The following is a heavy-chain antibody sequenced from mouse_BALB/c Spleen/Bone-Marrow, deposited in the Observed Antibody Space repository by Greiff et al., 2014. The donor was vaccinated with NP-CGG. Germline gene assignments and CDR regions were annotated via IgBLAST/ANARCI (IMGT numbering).Heavy chain of an antibody. V-gene: IGHV1-69*02. J-gene: IGHJ3*01. CDR2: IDPSDSET. CDR3: ARSGGNYVAWFVY. D-gene: IGHD2-1*01. Sequence: QVQLQQPEAEVVKPGAPVKLSCKASGYTFTRYWMHWVRQRPGRGLEWIGKIDPSDSETHYNHEFKDKATLTVDKSSSTAYIQLSSLTSEDSAVYFCARSGGNYVAWFVYWGQGTLVTVSP. CDR1: GYTFTRYW.